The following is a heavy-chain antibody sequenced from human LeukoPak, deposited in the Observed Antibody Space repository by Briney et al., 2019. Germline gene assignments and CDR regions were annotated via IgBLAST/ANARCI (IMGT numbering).Heavy chain of an antibody. CDR1: GFTFIMHS. CDR2: TTPSGTT. Sequence: PGGSLRLSCAASGFTFIMHSINWVRQAPGKGLEWVSYTTPSGTTYCADSVKGRFSVSRDNGENSVYLLMNNLRAEDTAVYHCASVRGGYWGQGTLVAVSS. CDR3: ASVRGGY. J-gene: IGHJ4*02. V-gene: IGHV3-69-1*01. D-gene: IGHD3-16*01.